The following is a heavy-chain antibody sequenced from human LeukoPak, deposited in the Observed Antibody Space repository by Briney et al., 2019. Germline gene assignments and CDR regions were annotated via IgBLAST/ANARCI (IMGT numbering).Heavy chain of an antibody. Sequence: SETLSLTCTVSGGSISDYYWSWIRQPPGKGLEWIGYIYYSGAANYNPSLKSRVTISVDTSKNQFSLKLSSLTAADTAVYYCARGGIWGSYGYTHWFDPWGQGTLVTVSS. CDR1: GGSISDYY. D-gene: IGHD3-16*01. CDR2: IYYSGAA. CDR3: ARGGIWGSYGYTHWFDP. J-gene: IGHJ5*02. V-gene: IGHV4-59*01.